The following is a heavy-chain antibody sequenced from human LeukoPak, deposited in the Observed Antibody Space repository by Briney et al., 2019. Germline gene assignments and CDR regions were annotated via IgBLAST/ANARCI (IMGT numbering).Heavy chain of an antibody. D-gene: IGHD2-21*02. Sequence: ASVKVSCKASGYTFTSYYMHWVRQAPGQGLEWRGVINPSGGSTSYAQKFQGRVTMTRDTSTSTVYMELSRLRSEDTAVYYCARRGGAVTALDYWGQGTLVTVSS. V-gene: IGHV1-46*03. CDR2: INPSGGST. CDR3: ARRGGAVTALDY. J-gene: IGHJ4*02. CDR1: GYTFTSYY.